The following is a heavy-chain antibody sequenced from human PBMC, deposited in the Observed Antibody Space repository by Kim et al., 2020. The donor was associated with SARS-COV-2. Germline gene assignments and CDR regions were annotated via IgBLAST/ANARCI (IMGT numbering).Heavy chain of an antibody. D-gene: IGHD3-10*01. CDR2: INTNTGNP. Sequence: ASVKVSCKASGYTFTSYAMNWVRQAPGQGLEWMGWINTNTGNPTYAQGFTGRFVFSLDTSVSTAYLQISSLKAEDTAVYYCAREFPYYGSGSYYNGDYWGQGTLVTVSS. CDR1: GYTFTSYA. CDR3: AREFPYYGSGSYYNGDY. J-gene: IGHJ4*02. V-gene: IGHV7-4-1*02.